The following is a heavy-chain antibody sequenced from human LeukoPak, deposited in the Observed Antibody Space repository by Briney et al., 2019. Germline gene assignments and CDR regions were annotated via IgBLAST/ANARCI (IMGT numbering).Heavy chain of an antibody. J-gene: IGHJ3*02. V-gene: IGHV4-30-4*01. CDR1: GGSISSGDYY. CDR2: IYYSGST. Sequence: SQTLSLTCTVSGGSISSGDYYWSWIRQPPGKGLEWIGYIYYSGSTYYNPSLKSRVTISVDTSKNQFSLKLSSVTAADTAVYYCARVVEQAGYSYGDDALDIWGQGTMVTVSS. CDR3: ARVVEQAGYSYGDDALDI. D-gene: IGHD5-18*01.